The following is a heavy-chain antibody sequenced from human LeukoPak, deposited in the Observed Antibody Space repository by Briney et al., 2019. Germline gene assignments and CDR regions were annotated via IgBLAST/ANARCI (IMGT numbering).Heavy chain of an antibody. Sequence: GGSLRLSCAASGFTFSDFAMSWVRLAPGKGLEWVSSIEKNTGGSYYADSVKGRFTVSRDNSKNTLYLQMSSLRVEDTALYYCAKQEGALIENWCFDHWGLGTLVTVSS. V-gene: IGHV3-23*01. D-gene: IGHD1-26*01. CDR3: AKQEGALIENWCFDH. CDR2: IEKNTGGS. J-gene: IGHJ4*02. CDR1: GFTFSDFA.